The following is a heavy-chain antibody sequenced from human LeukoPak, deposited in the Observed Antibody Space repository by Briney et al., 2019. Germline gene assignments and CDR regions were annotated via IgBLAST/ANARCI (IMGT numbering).Heavy chain of an antibody. J-gene: IGHJ6*03. V-gene: IGHV3-30*14. CDR3: ARSGLRSSWLNYYYMDV. Sequence: GRSLRLSCAASGFTFSSYAMHWVRQAPGKGLEWVAVISYDGSNKYYAGSVKGRFTISRDNSKNTLYLQMNSLRAEDTAVYYCARSGLRSSWLNYYYMDVWGKGTTVTVSS. CDR2: ISYDGSNK. CDR1: GFTFSSYA. D-gene: IGHD6-13*01.